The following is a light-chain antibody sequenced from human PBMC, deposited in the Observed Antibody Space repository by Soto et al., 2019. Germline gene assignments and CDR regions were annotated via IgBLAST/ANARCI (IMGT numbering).Light chain of an antibody. J-gene: IGLJ1*01. CDR3: ASLTTTNSV. CDR1: SSDVGAYNL. Sequence: ALTQPASVSGSPGQSITISCTGTSSDVGAYNLVSWYQHHPDKAPKLMISEVSNRPSGVSDRFSGSKSGNTASLTISGLQAEDEADYYCASLTTTNSVFGTGTKVTVL. V-gene: IGLV2-14*01. CDR2: EVS.